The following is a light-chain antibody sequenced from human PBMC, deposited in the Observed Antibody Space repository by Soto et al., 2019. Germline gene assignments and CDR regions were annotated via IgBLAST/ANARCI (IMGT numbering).Light chain of an antibody. V-gene: IGKV1-6*01. CDR2: GAS. CDR3: LQDYNYPWS. J-gene: IGKJ1*01. CDR1: QGIRND. Sequence: IQLTQSPSTLSASVGDRVTITCRASQGIRNDLDWYQQKPGKAPKLLIYGASNLQSGVPSRFSGSGSGTDFTLTISSLQPEDFATYYCLQDYNYPWSFGQGTKVDIK.